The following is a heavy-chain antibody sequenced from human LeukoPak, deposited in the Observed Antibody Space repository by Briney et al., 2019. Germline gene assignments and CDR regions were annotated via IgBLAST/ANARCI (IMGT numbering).Heavy chain of an antibody. V-gene: IGHV4-39*07. CDR2: IYYSGST. Sequence: SETLSLTCTVSGGSISSSSYYWGWIRQPPGKGLEWIGSIYYSGSTYYNPSLKSRVTISVDTSKNQFSLKLSSVTAADTAVYYCARDPTPYSSGWFRVPNWFDPWGQGTLVTVSS. CDR3: ARDPTPYSSGWFRVPNWFDP. CDR1: GGSISSSSYY. J-gene: IGHJ5*02. D-gene: IGHD6-19*01.